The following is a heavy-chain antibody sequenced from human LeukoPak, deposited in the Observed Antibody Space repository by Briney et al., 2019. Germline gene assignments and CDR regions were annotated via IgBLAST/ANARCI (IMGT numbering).Heavy chain of an antibody. CDR3: ARREGQTGSEYWFDP. J-gene: IGHJ5*02. Sequence: SETLSLTCTVSGGSISSYYWSWIRQPPGKGLEWIGYIYYSGSTNYNPSLKSRVTISVDTSKNQFSLKLSSVTAADTAVYYCARREGQTGSEYWFDPWGQGTLVTVSS. CDR1: GGSISSYY. V-gene: IGHV4-59*08. D-gene: IGHD1-26*01. CDR2: IYYSGST.